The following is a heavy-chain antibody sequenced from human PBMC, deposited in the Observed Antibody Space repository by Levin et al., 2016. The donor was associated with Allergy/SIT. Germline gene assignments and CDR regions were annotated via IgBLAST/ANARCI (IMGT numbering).Heavy chain of an antibody. Sequence: ASVKVSCKASGGTFSSYAISWVRQAPGQGLEWMGRIIPILGIANYAQKFQGRVTITADKSTSTAYMELSSLRSEDTAVYYCARDHCSGGSCYPANYGMDVWGQGTTVTVSS. J-gene: IGHJ6*02. V-gene: IGHV1-69*04. CDR3: ARDHCSGGSCYPANYGMDV. CDR2: IIPILGIA. D-gene: IGHD2-15*01. CDR1: GGTFSSYA.